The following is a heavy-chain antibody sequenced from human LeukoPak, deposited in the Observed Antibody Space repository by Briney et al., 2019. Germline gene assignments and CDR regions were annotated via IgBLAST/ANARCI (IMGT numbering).Heavy chain of an antibody. V-gene: IGHV1-69*04. CDR2: IIPMFGIT. Sequence: EASVKVSCKASGGTFTNYAFTWVRQAPGQGLEWMGRIIPMFGITNYAQKFQGSVTITADKSSDTAYMELSSLRSEDAAMYYCATGGINHFDSSGYYNFWGRGTLVTVSS. CDR1: GGTFTNYA. J-gene: IGHJ4*02. CDR3: ATGGINHFDSSGYYNF. D-gene: IGHD3-22*01.